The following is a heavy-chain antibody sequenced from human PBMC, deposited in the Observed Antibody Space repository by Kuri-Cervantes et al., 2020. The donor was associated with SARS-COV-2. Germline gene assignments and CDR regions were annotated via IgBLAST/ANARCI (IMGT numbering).Heavy chain of an antibody. Sequence: SEILSLTCTVSGGSISSYYWSWIRQPPGKGLEWIGYIYYSGSTNYNPSLKSRVTISVDTSKNQFSLKLSSVTAADTAVYYCARTIRDGYNGHYFDYWGQGTLVTVSS. J-gene: IGHJ4*02. D-gene: IGHD5-24*01. CDR2: IYYSGST. CDR1: GGSISSYY. V-gene: IGHV4-59*01. CDR3: ARTIRDGYNGHYFDY.